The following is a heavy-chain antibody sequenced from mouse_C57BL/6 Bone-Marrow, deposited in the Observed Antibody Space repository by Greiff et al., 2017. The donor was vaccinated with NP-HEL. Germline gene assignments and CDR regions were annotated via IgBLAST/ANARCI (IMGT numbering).Heavy chain of an antibody. CDR3: ARYYGSSYYFDY. Sequence: QVQLKESGAELVKPGASVKISCKASGYAFSSYWMNWVKQRPGKGLEWIGQIYPGDGDTNYNGKFKGKATLTADKSSSTAYMQLSSLTSEDSAVYLCARYYGSSYYFDYWGQGTTLTVSS. J-gene: IGHJ2*01. D-gene: IGHD1-1*01. CDR2: IYPGDGDT. CDR1: GYAFSSYW. V-gene: IGHV1-80*01.